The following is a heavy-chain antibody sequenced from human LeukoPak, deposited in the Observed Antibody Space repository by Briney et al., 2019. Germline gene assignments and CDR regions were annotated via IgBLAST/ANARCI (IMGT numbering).Heavy chain of an antibody. Sequence: GGSLRLSCAASGFTFSNYGMHWVRQAPGRGLEWVAVIWFDGSNKYYADSVKGRFTISRDNSKNTLYLQMKSLRAEDTAVYYCAKDRDTAMEIDYWGQGTLVTVSS. CDR1: GFTFSNYG. CDR2: IWFDGSNK. V-gene: IGHV3-33*06. CDR3: AKDRDTAMEIDY. J-gene: IGHJ4*02. D-gene: IGHD5-18*01.